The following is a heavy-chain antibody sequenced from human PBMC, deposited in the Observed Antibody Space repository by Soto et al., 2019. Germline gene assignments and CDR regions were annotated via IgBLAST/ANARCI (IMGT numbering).Heavy chain of an antibody. Sequence: QVQLVQSGAEVKKPGSSVKVSCKASGGTFSSYTISWVRQAPGQGLEWMGRIIPILGIANYAQKFQGRVTITADKSTSTAYMELSSLRSEDTAVYYCASPPIYGGNSYYFDYWGQGTLVTVSS. D-gene: IGHD4-17*01. CDR3: ASPPIYGGNSYYFDY. CDR1: GGTFSSYT. CDR2: IIPILGIA. V-gene: IGHV1-69*02. J-gene: IGHJ4*02.